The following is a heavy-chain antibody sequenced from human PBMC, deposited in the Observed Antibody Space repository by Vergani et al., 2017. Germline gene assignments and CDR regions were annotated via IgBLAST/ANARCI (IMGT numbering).Heavy chain of an antibody. CDR1: GFTFIMHA. J-gene: IGHJ6*02. Sequence: EVQLLESGGDLVQPGGSLRLSCAASGFTFIMHAMSWVRQAPGKGLEWVAFIGSSGPYINYADSVKGRFIISRDNTNNSLFLQLRSLRAEDAAVYYCARDCTSGGCLDNYGMDVWGQGATVTVSS. V-gene: IGHV3-21*06. D-gene: IGHD2-8*01. CDR3: ARDCTSGGCLDNYGMDV. CDR2: IGSSGPYI.